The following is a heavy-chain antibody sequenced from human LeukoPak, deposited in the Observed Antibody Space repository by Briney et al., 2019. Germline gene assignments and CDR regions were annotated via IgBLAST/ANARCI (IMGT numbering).Heavy chain of an antibody. J-gene: IGHJ5*02. CDR1: GYTFTSYG. V-gene: IGHV1-18*01. D-gene: IGHD2-15*01. CDR3: ARTRGGRRFINWFDL. CDR2: ICAYNGNT. Sequence: ASVKVSCKASGYTFTSYGISWVRQAPGKGLECMGWICAYNGNTNYAQKLQGRVTMTTHTSTSTAYMEMRSLRSDDTAVHYCARTRGGRRFINWFDLWGQGTLVTVSS.